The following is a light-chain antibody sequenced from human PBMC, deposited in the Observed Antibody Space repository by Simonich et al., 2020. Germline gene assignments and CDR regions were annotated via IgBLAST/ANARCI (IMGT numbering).Light chain of an antibody. Sequence: SYLLTQPPSVSVAPGKTARITCGGNNIGSKSLHWYQQTPGQAPGLVVYDDSDRPSGIPERFSGSDSGNTATLTISRVEAGDEADYYCQVWDSSSDHPVFGGGTKLTVL. CDR2: DDS. V-gene: IGLV3-21*03. CDR1: NIGSKS. J-gene: IGLJ3*02. CDR3: QVWDSSSDHPV.